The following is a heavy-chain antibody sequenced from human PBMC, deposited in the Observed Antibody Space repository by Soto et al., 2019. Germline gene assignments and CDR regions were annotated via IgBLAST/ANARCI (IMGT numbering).Heavy chain of an antibody. CDR2: IFTRDSDT. CDR1: GHLFNNHW. CDR3: ASQLRYSSSWGAFDI. J-gene: IGHJ3*02. V-gene: IGHV5-51*01. Sequence: PGESLKISCKGPGHLFNNHWIGWVRQTPGKGLEWMGLIFTRDSDTRYSPSFQGQVTISADKSISTAYLQWSSLKASDTAMYYCASQLRYSSSWGAFDIWGQGTMVTVSS. D-gene: IGHD6-13*01.